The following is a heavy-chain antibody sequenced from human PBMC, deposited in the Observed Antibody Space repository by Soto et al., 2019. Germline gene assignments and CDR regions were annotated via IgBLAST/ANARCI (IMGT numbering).Heavy chain of an antibody. CDR2: ISGSGGST. CDR1: GFTFSSYA. V-gene: IGHV3-23*01. Sequence: EVQLLESGGGLVQPGGSLRLSCAASGFTFSSYAMSWVRQAPGKGLEWVSVISGSGGSTYYADSVKGRFTISRDNSKNTLYLKMNSLRPEDTAVYYWARLTSGWYLDYWGQGTLVTVSS. D-gene: IGHD6-19*01. CDR3: ARLTSGWYLDY. J-gene: IGHJ4*02.